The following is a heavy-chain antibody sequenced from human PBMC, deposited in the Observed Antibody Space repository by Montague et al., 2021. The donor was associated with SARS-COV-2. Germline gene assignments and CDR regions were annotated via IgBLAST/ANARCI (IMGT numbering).Heavy chain of an antibody. J-gene: IGHJ4*01. CDR1: RGSLRLTSYH. V-gene: IGHV4-39*01. D-gene: IGHD1-26*01. Sequence: SETLSLTCTVSRGSLRLTSYHWGWLRQPPGKGLVWIGSIYHTGSTYYDPSLESPVTMSVDNSKYQFSLMLTSVTAADTAVYYCANFDSGCYDYWGHGALVTVSS. CDR3: ANFDSGCYDY. CDR2: IYHTGST.